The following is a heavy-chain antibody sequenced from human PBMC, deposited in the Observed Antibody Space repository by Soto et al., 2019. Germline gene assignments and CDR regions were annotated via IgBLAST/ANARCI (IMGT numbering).Heavy chain of an antibody. Sequence: GGSLILSCAASGFTFSSYGMHWVRQAPGKGLECVAVISFDGSHKYYADSVRGGFTISSDNSKDTRYLQMNSLRAEDTPVYYCAKDLGKIQAADFDYWGQGTLVTVSS. CDR1: GFTFSSYG. J-gene: IGHJ4*02. D-gene: IGHD5-18*01. V-gene: IGHV3-30*18. CDR3: AKDLGKIQAADFDY. CDR2: ISFDGSHK.